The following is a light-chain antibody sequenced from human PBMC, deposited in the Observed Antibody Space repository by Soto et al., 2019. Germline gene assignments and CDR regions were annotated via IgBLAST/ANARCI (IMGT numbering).Light chain of an antibody. CDR2: WAS. CDR1: RSVVYSSNNKNN. Sequence: DIVMTQSPDSLAVSLGERATINCKSSRSVVYSSNNKNNLAWYQQRPGQPPKLLIYWASTRESGVPDRFSGSGSGTDFTLTISSLQAEDVAVYYCQQYYTTPYTFGQGTKLEIK. J-gene: IGKJ2*01. CDR3: QQYYTTPYT. V-gene: IGKV4-1*01.